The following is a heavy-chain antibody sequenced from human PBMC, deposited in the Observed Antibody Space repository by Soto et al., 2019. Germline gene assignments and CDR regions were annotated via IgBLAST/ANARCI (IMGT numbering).Heavy chain of an antibody. CDR2: ISGSGGST. Sequence: GGSLRLSCAASGFTFSSYAMSWVRQAPGKGLEWVSAISGSGGSTYYADSVKGRFTISRDNSKNTLYLQMNSLRAEDTAVYYCAKDMEYYDSSGYADYWGQGNLVTVSS. D-gene: IGHD3-22*01. V-gene: IGHV3-23*01. J-gene: IGHJ4*02. CDR1: GFTFSSYA. CDR3: AKDMEYYDSSGYADY.